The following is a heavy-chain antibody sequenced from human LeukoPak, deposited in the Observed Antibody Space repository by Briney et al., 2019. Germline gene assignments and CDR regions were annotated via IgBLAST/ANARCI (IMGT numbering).Heavy chain of an antibody. V-gene: IGHV1-46*01. D-gene: IGHD1-1*01. J-gene: IGHJ4*02. CDR3: ARDRDWNPGY. Sequence: ASVKVSCTASGYTFTSYYMHWVRQAPGQGLEWMGIINPSGGSTSYARKFQGRVTMTRDMSTSTVYMELSSLRSEDTAVYYCARDRDWNPGYWGQGTLVTVSS. CDR1: GYTFTSYY. CDR2: INPSGGST.